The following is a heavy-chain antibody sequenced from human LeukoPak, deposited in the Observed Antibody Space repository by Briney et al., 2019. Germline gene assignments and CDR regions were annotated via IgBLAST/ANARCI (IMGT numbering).Heavy chain of an antibody. Sequence: ASVKVSCKASGYTFTSYDINWVRQATGQGLEWMGWMNPNSGNTGYAQKFQGRVTITRNTSISTAYMELSSLRSEDTAVYYCARGETATIKFDYWGQGTLVTVSS. J-gene: IGHJ4*02. D-gene: IGHD5-24*01. V-gene: IGHV1-8*03. CDR3: ARGETATIKFDY. CDR1: GYTFTSYD. CDR2: MNPNSGNT.